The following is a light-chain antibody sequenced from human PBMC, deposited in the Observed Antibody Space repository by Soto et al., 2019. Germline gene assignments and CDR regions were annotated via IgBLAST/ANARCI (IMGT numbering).Light chain of an antibody. CDR1: QSVSTY. V-gene: IGKV3-11*01. CDR3: QQRSDWPPIS. Sequence: EDVLTQPPDNLSLSPGDRATLSCRASQSVSTYLAWYQQKPGQAPRLLIYDASNRATGIPARFSGSGSGTDFTLTISSLEPEDFAVYYCQQRSDWPPISFGQGTRLEI. CDR2: DAS. J-gene: IGKJ5*01.